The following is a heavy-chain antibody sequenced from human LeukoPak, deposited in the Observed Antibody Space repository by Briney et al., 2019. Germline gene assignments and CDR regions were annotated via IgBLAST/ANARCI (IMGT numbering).Heavy chain of an antibody. D-gene: IGHD6-13*01. CDR2: INHSGST. J-gene: IGHJ2*01. CDR3: ARSIAAAGNWDFDL. Sequence: SETPSLTCAVYGGSFSGYYWSWIRQPPGKGLEWIGEINHSGSTNYNPSLKSRVTISVDTSKNQFSLKLSSVTAADTAVYYCARSIAAAGNWDFDLWGRGTLVTVSS. CDR1: GGSFSGYY. V-gene: IGHV4-34*01.